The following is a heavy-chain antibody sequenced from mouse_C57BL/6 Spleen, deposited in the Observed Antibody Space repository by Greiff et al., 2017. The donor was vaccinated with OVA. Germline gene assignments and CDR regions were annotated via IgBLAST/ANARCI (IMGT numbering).Heavy chain of an antibody. Sequence: EVNVVESEGGLVQPGSSMKLSCTASGFTFSDYYMAWVRQVPEKGLEWVANINYDGSSTYYLDSLKSRFIISRDNAKNILYLQMSSLKSEDTATYYCARDGYDRGFAYWGQGTLVTVSA. CDR1: GFTFSDYY. CDR2: INYDGSST. V-gene: IGHV5-16*01. D-gene: IGHD2-2*01. CDR3: ARDGYDRGFAY. J-gene: IGHJ3*01.